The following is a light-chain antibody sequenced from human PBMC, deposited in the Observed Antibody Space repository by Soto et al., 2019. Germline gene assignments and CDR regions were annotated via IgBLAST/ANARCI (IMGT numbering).Light chain of an antibody. V-gene: IGKV3-15*01. J-gene: IGKJ4*01. CDR1: QSVSNN. CDR3: QQYNNWPPLT. Sequence: EIVMTQSLATLSVSPGERVTLSCRASQSVSNNLAWYQQKPGQAPRLLIYGASTSATGIPARFSGSGSGTEFSLPISSLQSEDFVVYYCQQYNNWPPLTFGGGTKVEIK. CDR2: GAS.